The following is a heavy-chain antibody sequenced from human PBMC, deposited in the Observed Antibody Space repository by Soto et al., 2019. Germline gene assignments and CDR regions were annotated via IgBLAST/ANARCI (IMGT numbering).Heavy chain of an antibody. D-gene: IGHD4-17*01. V-gene: IGHV3-30*18. CDR3: AKDWSTVTTRFDY. Sequence: VGSLRLSCAASGFTFSSYGMHWVRQAPGKGLEWVAVISYDGSNKYYADSVKGRFTISRDNSKNTLYLQMNSLRAEDTAVYYCAKDWSTVTTRFDYWGQGTLVTVSS. J-gene: IGHJ4*02. CDR1: GFTFSSYG. CDR2: ISYDGSNK.